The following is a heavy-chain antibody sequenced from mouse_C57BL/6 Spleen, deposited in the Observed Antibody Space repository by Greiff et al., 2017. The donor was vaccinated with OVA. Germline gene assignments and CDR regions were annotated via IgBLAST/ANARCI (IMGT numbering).Heavy chain of an antibody. J-gene: IGHJ4*01. CDR2: INPNYGPT. D-gene: IGHD1-1*01. CDR1: GYSFTDYN. Sequence: EVKLVESGPELVKPGASVKISCKASGYSFTDYNMNWVKQSNGKSLEWIGVINPNYGPTSYNQKFKGKATLTVDQSSSTAYMQLNSLTSEDSAVYYCARGSYYGSKGPMDDWGQGTSVTVSS. V-gene: IGHV1-39*01. CDR3: ARGSYYGSKGPMDD.